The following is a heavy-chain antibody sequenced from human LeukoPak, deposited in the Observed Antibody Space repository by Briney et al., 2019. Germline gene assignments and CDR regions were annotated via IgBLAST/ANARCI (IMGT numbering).Heavy chain of an antibody. CDR3: ARVASDTSGWYHFDY. V-gene: IGHV3-53*01. D-gene: IGHD6-19*01. Sequence: PGRSLRLSCAASGFTVSSNYMGWVRQAPGKGLEWVSLINSGGGTNNADSVKGRFTISRDDSKNTLFLQMNSLRAEDTAVYYCARVASDTSGWYHFDYWGQGTLVTVSS. CDR1: GFTVSSNY. CDR2: INSGGGT. J-gene: IGHJ4*02.